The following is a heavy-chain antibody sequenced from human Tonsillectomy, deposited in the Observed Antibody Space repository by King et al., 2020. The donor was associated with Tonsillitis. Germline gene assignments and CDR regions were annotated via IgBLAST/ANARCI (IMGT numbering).Heavy chain of an antibody. D-gene: IGHD3-16*02. Sequence: VQLVESGGGLVKPGGSLRLSCAASGFTFSSYSMNWVRQAPGKGLEWVSSISSSSSYIYYADSVKGRFTISRDNAKNSLYLQMNSLRAEDTAVYYCVGDGVWGIYRSYYFDYWGQGTLVPVSS. CDR1: GFTFSSYS. J-gene: IGHJ4*02. CDR3: VGDGVWGIYRSYYFDY. CDR2: ISSSSSYI. V-gene: IGHV3-21*01.